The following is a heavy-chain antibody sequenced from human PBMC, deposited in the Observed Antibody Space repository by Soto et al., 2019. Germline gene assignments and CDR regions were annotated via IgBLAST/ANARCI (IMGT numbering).Heavy chain of an antibody. D-gene: IGHD6-13*01. V-gene: IGHV3-53*04. Sequence: GGSLRLSCAASGFTVSSNYMSWVRQAPGKGLEWVSVIYSGGSTYYADSVKGRFTISRHNSKNTLYLQMNSLRAEDTAVYYCARGAIAAAAPSDAFDIWGQGTMVTVSS. CDR1: GFTVSSNY. J-gene: IGHJ3*02. CDR2: IYSGGST. CDR3: ARGAIAAAAPSDAFDI.